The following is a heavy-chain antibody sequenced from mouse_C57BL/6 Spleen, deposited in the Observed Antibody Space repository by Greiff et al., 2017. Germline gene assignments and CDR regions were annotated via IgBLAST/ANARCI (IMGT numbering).Heavy chain of an antibody. J-gene: IGHJ3*01. CDR3: ARHEYDLAWLAY. Sequence: EVKLQESGGDLVKPGGSLKLSCAASGFTFSSYGMSWVRQTPDKRLEWVATISSGGSYTYYPDSVKGRFTISRDNAKNTLYLQMSSLKSEDTAMYYCARHEYDLAWLAYWGQGTLVTVSA. CDR2: ISSGGSYT. V-gene: IGHV5-6*01. D-gene: IGHD2-4*01. CDR1: GFTFSSYG.